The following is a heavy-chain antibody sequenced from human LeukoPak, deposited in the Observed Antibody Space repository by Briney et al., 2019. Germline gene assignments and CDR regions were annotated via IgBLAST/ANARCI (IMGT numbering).Heavy chain of an antibody. J-gene: IGHJ4*02. CDR2: MSGWGDTS. V-gene: IGHV3-23*01. CDR1: GFTFCTHA. CDR3: AKLAGIRGWFVYYFDY. Sequence: GGSLTLPCAASGFTFCTHAMTWVRQAPGKGLEGVSGMSGWGDTSYYADSVKGRFTISRGHSKNTLFLQMNSLRAEDTAVYYCAKLAGIRGWFVYYFDYWGQGTLVTVS. D-gene: IGHD6-19*01.